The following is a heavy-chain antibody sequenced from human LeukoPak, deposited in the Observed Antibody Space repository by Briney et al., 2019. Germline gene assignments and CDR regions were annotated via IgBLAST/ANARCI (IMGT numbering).Heavy chain of an antibody. CDR1: GGSFSGYY. D-gene: IGHD6-19*01. V-gene: IGHV4-34*01. J-gene: IGHJ5*02. CDR2: INHSGST. CDR3: ARDVYSSGWTDWFDP. Sequence: SETLSLTCAVYGGSFSGYYWSWIRQPPGKGLEWIGEINHSGSTNYNPSLKSRVTISVDTSKNQFSLKLSSVTAADTAVYYCARDVYSSGWTDWFDPWGQGTLVTVSS.